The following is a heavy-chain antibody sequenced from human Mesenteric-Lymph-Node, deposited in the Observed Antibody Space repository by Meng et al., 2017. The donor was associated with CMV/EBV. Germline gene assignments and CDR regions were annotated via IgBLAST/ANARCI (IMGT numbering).Heavy chain of an antibody. J-gene: IGHJ4*02. Sequence: SETLSLTCTVSGGSMSSYYWGWIRQPPGKGLEWIGSIYYTGSTYYNPSLKSRVTISVDTSKNQFSLKLSSVTAADTAVYYCARPSHYYNSGSSNSEFWGQGILVTVSS. D-gene: IGHD3-10*01. CDR3: ARPSHYYNSGSSNSEF. V-gene: IGHV4-39*01. CDR1: GGSMSSYY. CDR2: IYYTGST.